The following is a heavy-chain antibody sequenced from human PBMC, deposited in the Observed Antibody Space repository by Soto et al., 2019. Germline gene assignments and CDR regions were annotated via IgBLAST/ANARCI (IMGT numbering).Heavy chain of an antibody. V-gene: IGHV3-30-3*01. Sequence: QVQLVESGGGVVQPGRSLRLSCAASGFTFSSYAMRWVRQAPGKGLEWVAVISYDGSNKYYADSVKGRFTISRDNSKNTLYLQMNSLRAEDTAVYYCARVAVEMATIHVFDYWGQGTLVTVSS. CDR2: ISYDGSNK. CDR1: GFTFSSYA. CDR3: ARVAVEMATIHVFDY. J-gene: IGHJ4*02. D-gene: IGHD5-12*01.